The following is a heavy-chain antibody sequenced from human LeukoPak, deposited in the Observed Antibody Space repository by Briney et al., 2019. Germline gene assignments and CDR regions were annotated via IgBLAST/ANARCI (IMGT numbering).Heavy chain of an antibody. V-gene: IGHV3-15*01. CDR2: IKTKTDGGTT. CDR3: TTESSTSLKY. Sequence: SGGSLRLSCAASGFTFNNAWMSWVRQAPGKGLEWVGRIKTKTDGGTTDYPAPVKGRFIISRDDSKNTLYLQMNSLKNEDTAVYYCTTESSTSLKYWGQGTLVTVSS. CDR1: GFTFNNAW. D-gene: IGHD2-2*01. J-gene: IGHJ4*02.